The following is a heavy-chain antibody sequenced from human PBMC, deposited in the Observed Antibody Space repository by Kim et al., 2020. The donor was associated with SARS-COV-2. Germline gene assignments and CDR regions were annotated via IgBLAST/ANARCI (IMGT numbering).Heavy chain of an antibody. CDR2: IYYSGST. CDR3: ARQGGNSVSYLDY. V-gene: IGHV4-39*01. D-gene: IGHD1-26*01. Sequence: SETLSLTCTVSGGSISSSSCYWGWIRQPPGKGLEWIGSIYYSGSTYCNPSLKSQVTISVDTYKNQFSLRLTSVTAADTAVYYCARQGGNSVSYLDYWGQGTLVTVSS. J-gene: IGHJ4*02. CDR1: GGSISSSSCY.